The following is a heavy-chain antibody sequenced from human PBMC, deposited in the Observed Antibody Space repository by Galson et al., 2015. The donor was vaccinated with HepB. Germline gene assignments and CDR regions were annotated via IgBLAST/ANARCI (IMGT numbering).Heavy chain of an antibody. Sequence: SLRLSCAASGFTFDDYAMHLVRQAPGKGLEWVSGISRNSGSIGYADSVKGRFTISSDNAKNSLYLQMDSLRAEDTALYYCAKGLGVSYWNWFDPWGQGTLVTVSS. CDR2: ISRNSGSI. V-gene: IGHV3-9*01. CDR3: AKGLGVSYWNWFDP. D-gene: IGHD1-26*01. J-gene: IGHJ5*02. CDR1: GFTFDDYA.